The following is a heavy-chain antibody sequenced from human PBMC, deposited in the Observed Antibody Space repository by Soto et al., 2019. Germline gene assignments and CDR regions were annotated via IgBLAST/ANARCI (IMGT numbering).Heavy chain of an antibody. D-gene: IGHD3-10*01. CDR1: GGSISSYY. J-gene: IGHJ5*02. CDR3: ARHVEGLLWFGEFKLGLQGNDWFDP. Sequence: SETLSLTCTVSGGSISSYYWSWIRQPPGKGLEWIGYIYYSGSTNYNPSLKSRVTISVDTSKNQFSLKLSSVTAADTAVYYCARHVEGLLWFGEFKLGLQGNDWFDPWGQGTLVTVSS. V-gene: IGHV4-59*08. CDR2: IYYSGST.